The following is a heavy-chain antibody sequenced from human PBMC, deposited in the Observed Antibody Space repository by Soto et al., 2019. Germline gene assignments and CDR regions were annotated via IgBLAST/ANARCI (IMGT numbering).Heavy chain of an antibody. CDR2: IYWNDDK. V-gene: IGHV2-5*01. Sequence: SGPTLVNPTQTLTLTCIFSGFSLRTSGVGVGWIRQPPGKALEWLGFIYWNDDKRYSPSLESRLTITKDTSKNQVVLTMTNMDTVDTATYYCAKSGSSGWYGWFDPWGQGTLVTVSS. D-gene: IGHD6-19*01. J-gene: IGHJ5*02. CDR1: GFSLRTSGVG. CDR3: AKSGSSGWYGWFDP.